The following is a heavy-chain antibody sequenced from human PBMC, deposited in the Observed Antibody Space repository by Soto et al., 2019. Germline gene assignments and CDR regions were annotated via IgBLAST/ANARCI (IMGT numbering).Heavy chain of an antibody. CDR3: ARGIVATTRHYYYYMDV. D-gene: IGHD5-12*01. CDR1: GGSFSGYY. V-gene: IGHV4-34*01. CDR2: INHSGST. J-gene: IGHJ6*03. Sequence: SETLSLTCAVYGGSFSGYYWSWIRQPPGKGLEWIGEINHSGSTNYNPSLKSRVTISVDTSKNQFSLKLSSVTAADTAVYYCARGIVATTRHYYYYMDVWGKGTTVTVSS.